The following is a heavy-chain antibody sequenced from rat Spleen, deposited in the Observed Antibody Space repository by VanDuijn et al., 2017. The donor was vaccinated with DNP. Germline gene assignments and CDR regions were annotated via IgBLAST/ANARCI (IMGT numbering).Heavy chain of an antibody. V-gene: IGHV5S10*01. J-gene: IGHJ2*01. CDR3: VTRGKYGGYDY. CDR2: IGYDGRST. D-gene: IGHD1-11*01. Sequence: EVQLVESGGGLVQPGRSLKLSCLASGFTFSNYDMAWVRQAPKKGLEWVATIGYDGRSTYYRDSVKGRFTIYRDNAKSTLYLQMDSLRSEDTATYYCVTRGKYGGYDYWGQGVMVTVSS. CDR1: GFTFSNYD.